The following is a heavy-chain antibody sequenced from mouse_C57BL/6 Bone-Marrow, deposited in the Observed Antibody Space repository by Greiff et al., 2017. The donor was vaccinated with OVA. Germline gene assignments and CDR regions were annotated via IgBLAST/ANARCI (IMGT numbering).Heavy chain of an antibody. CDR1: GYTFTNYW. D-gene: IGHD2-4*01. V-gene: IGHV1-63*01. J-gene: IGHJ3*01. Sequence: QVQLQQSGAELVRPGTSVKMSCKASGYTFTNYWIGWAKQRPGHGLEWIGDIYPGGGYTNYNEKFKGKATLTADKSSSAAYMQFSSLTSEDSAIYYGARSDYEGGWFAYWGQGTLVTVSA. CDR3: ARSDYEGGWFAY. CDR2: IYPGGGYT.